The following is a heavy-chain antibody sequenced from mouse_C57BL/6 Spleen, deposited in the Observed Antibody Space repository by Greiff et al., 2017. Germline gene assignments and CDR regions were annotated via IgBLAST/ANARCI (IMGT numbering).Heavy chain of an antibody. V-gene: IGHV7-3*01. Sequence: EVQLVESGGGLVQPGGSLSLSCAASGFTFTDYYMSWVRQPPGKALEWLGFIRNKANGYTTEYSASVKGRFTISRDNSQSILYLQMNALRAEDSATYYCATEGYYYGSSYEAMDYWGQGTSVTVSS. CDR1: GFTFTDYY. D-gene: IGHD1-1*01. CDR3: ATEGYYYGSSYEAMDY. CDR2: IRNKANGYTT. J-gene: IGHJ4*01.